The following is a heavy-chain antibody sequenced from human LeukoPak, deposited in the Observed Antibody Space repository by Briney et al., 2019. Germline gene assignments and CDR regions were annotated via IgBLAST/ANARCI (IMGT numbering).Heavy chain of an antibody. CDR2: IKSKPDGGTA. CDR1: GFTFSNVW. Sequence: GGSLRLSCAASGFTFSNVWMNWVRQAPGKGLEWVGRIKSKPDGGTADYAAPVKGRFSISRDDSINTLYLQMSSLKTDDTAVYYCTTEIDWGQGTLVTVSS. J-gene: IGHJ4*02. D-gene: IGHD2/OR15-2a*01. V-gene: IGHV3-15*01. CDR3: TTEID.